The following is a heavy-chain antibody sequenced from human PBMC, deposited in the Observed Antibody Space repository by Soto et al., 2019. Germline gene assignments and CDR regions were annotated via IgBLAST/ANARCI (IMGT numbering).Heavy chain of an antibody. V-gene: IGHV3-13*04. Sequence: EVQLVESGGGLVQPGGSLRLSCAASGFTFSSYDMHWVRQATGKGLEWVSAIGTDGDTYYPGSVKGRFTISRENAKNSLYLQRKSLRDGATDLYYWERFRHGSQFHNCGMDVWGQGTTVTVSS. J-gene: IGHJ6*02. CDR3: ERFRHGSQFHNCGMDV. CDR1: GFTFSSYD. CDR2: IGTDGDT. D-gene: IGHD2-2*03.